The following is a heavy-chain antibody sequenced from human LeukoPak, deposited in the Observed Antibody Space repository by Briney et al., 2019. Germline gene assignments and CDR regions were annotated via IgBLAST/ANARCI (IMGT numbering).Heavy chain of an antibody. CDR1: GFTFDDYA. Sequence: PGRSLRLSCAASGFTFDDYAMHWVRQAPGKGLEWVSAISGSGGSTYYADSVKGRFTISRDNSKNTLYLQMNSLRAEDTAVYYCAKDHAWPVAGTGTGYYFDYWGQGTLVTVSS. J-gene: IGHJ4*02. CDR3: AKDHAWPVAGTGTGYYFDY. V-gene: IGHV3-23*01. CDR2: ISGSGGST. D-gene: IGHD6-19*01.